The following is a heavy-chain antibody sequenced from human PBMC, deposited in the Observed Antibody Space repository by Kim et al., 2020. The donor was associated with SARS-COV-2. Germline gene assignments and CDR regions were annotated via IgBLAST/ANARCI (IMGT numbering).Heavy chain of an antibody. V-gene: IGHV3-7*03. CDR3: ARDAELYDNSDYFDF. D-gene: IGHD1-1*01. Sequence: ASVGCRLTISRENAKQSLYLQMDSLRAEDTAVYFCARDAELYDNSDYFDFWGQGTLVTVSS. J-gene: IGHJ4*02.